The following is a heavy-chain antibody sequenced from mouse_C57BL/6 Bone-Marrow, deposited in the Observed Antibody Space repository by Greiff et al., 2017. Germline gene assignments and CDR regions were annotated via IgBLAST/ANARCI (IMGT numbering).Heavy chain of an antibody. CDR2: INPYNGGT. CDR3: ARRYDYDGYFDV. CDR1: GYTFTDYY. Sequence: EVQLQQSGPVLVKPGASVKMSCKASGYTFTDYYMNWVKQSHGKSLEWIGVINPYNGGTSYNQKFKGKATLTVDKSSSTAYMELNSLTSEDSAVYYCARRYDYDGYFDVWGTGTTVTVSS. V-gene: IGHV1-19*01. J-gene: IGHJ1*03. D-gene: IGHD2-4*01.